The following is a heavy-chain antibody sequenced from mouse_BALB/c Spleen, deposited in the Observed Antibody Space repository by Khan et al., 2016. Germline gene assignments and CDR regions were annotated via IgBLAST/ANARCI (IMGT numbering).Heavy chain of an antibody. CDR2: IFPGNVNT. CDR3: ARHDRYSWFAY. CDR1: GYTFTNYY. Sequence: QVQLQQSGPELVKPGTSVRISCKAAGYTFTNYYIHWLKQGPGQGLEWIGWIFPGNVNTKFNEKFKGKATLTVDKSSTTVYMNLSSLTSEDSAVYFCARHDRYSWFAYWGQGTLVTVSA. J-gene: IGHJ3*01. D-gene: IGHD2-14*01. V-gene: IGHV1S56*01.